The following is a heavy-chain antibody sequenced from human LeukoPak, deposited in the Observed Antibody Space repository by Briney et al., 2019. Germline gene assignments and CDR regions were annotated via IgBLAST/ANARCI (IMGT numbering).Heavy chain of an antibody. Sequence: PGGSLRLSCAASGFTFSSYAMSWVRQAPGKGLEWVSYISSSGSTIYYADSVKGRFTISRDNAKNSLYLQMNSLRAEDTAVYYCARETYGSGSPPFDYWGQGTLVTVSS. CDR2: ISSSGSTI. CDR3: ARETYGSGSPPFDY. J-gene: IGHJ4*02. V-gene: IGHV3-48*03. CDR1: GFTFSSYA. D-gene: IGHD3-10*01.